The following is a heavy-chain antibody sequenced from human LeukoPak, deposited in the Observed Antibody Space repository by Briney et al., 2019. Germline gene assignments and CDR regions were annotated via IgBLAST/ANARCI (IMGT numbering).Heavy chain of an antibody. CDR2: ISSSSTYI. CDR1: GFTFSSYN. J-gene: IGHJ4*02. Sequence: PGGSLRLSCAASGFTFSSYNVNWVRQAPGMGLEWVSSISSSSTYIYYADSLKGRLTISRDNAKNSLYLQVNSLRAEDTAVYYCARELTGSGSYRPFDYWGQGTLVTVSS. CDR3: ARELTGSGSYRPFDY. D-gene: IGHD3-10*01. V-gene: IGHV3-21*01.